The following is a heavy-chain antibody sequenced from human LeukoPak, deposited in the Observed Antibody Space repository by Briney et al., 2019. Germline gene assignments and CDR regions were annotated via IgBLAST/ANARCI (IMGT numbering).Heavy chain of an antibody. J-gene: IGHJ4*02. V-gene: IGHV3-7*01. Sequence: GGSLRLSCVASGFTLSSHWMHWVRQAPGKGLEWVANIKQDESEIYYVDSVKGRFTISRDNAGNSLYLQMNSLRAEDTAVYYCARDIGAWSAYWGQGTLVTVSS. CDR3: ARDIGAWSAY. D-gene: IGHD6-19*01. CDR1: GFTLSSHW. CDR2: IKQDESEI.